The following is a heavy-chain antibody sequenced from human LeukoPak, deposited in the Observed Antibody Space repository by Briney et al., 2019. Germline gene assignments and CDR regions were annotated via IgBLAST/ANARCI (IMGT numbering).Heavy chain of an antibody. V-gene: IGHV1-18*01. J-gene: IGHJ3*02. CDR1: GYTFTSYG. D-gene: IGHD5-12*01. CDR3: ARESRVHSGMHAFDI. Sequence: ASVKVCCKASGYTFTSYGISWVRQAPGQGLEWMGWISAYNGNTNYAQKLQGRVTMTTDTSTSTAYMELRSLRSDDTAVYYCARESRVHSGMHAFDIWGQGTMVTVSS. CDR2: ISAYNGNT.